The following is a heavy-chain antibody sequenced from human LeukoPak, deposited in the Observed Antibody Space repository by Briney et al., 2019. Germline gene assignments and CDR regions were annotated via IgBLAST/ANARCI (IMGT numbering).Heavy chain of an antibody. CDR1: GGSIRSNY. J-gene: IGHJ3*02. Sequence: SETLSLTCTVSGGSIRSNYWSWIRQSPGKGLEWMAYMYHNGRTNYNPSLRSRVTTSMDTSRSQFSLKLTSVTAADTAMYYCARNTNLMEATNNDAFDIWGQGTMVTVS. CDR3: ARNTNLMEATNNDAFDI. V-gene: IGHV4-59*13. CDR2: MYHNGRT. D-gene: IGHD2-8*01.